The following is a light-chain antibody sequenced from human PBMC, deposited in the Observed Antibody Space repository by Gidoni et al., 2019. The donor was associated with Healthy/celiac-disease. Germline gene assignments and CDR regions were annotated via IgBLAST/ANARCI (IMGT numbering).Light chain of an antibody. V-gene: IGKV1-33*01. CDR3: QQYDNLPYT. CDR1: QEISNY. CDR2: DAS. J-gene: IGKJ2*01. Sequence: DIQMTQSPSSLSASVGDRVTITCQSSQEISNYLNWYQQKPGKAPKLLIYDASNLETGVPSRFSGSGSGTDFTFTISSLQPEDFATYYCQQYDNLPYTFXXXTKLEIK.